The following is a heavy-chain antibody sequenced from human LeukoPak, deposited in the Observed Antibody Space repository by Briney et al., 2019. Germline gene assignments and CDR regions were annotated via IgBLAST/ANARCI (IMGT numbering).Heavy chain of an antibody. CDR2: ISYDGSNK. D-gene: IGHD2-21*01. CDR3: ARDLSLWAALDI. J-gene: IGHJ3*02. Sequence: PGGPLRLSCAASGFTFSSYAMHWGREAPGKGLEWVAGISYDGSNKYYADSVKGRFTISRDNSKNRLYLQMNSPRAEDTAVYYCARDLSLWAALDIWGQGTMVTVSS. V-gene: IGHV3-30-3*01. CDR1: GFTFSSYA.